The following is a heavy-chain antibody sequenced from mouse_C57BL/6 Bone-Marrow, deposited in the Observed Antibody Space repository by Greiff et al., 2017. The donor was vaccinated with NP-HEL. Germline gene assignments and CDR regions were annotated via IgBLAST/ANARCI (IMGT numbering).Heavy chain of an antibody. CDR1: GFSLTSYG. V-gene: IGHV2-2*01. Sequence: QVHVKQSGPGLVQPSQSLSITCTASGFSLTSYGVHWVRQSPGKGLEWLGVIWSGGSTDYNAAFISRLSISKDNSKSQVFFKMNSLQADGTALYYCARNSIYDGYLDDWGQGTTLTVSS. J-gene: IGHJ2*01. D-gene: IGHD2-3*01. CDR2: IWSGGST. CDR3: ARNSIYDGYLDD.